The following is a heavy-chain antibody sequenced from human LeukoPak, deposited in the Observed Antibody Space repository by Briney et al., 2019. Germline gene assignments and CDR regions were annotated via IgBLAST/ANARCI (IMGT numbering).Heavy chain of an antibody. D-gene: IGHD3-22*01. V-gene: IGHV3-9*01. CDR3: EKENYDSSGYYFDY. J-gene: IGHJ4*02. CDR2: ISWNSGSI. Sequence: PGGSLRLSCAASGFTFDGYAMHWVRQAPGKGLEWVSGISWNSGSIGYADSVKGRFTISRDNAKNSLYLQMNSLRAEDTALYYCEKENYDSSGYYFDYWGQGTLVTVSS. CDR1: GFTFDGYA.